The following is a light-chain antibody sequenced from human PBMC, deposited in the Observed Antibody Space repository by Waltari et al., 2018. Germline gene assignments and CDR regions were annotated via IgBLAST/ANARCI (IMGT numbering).Light chain of an antibody. CDR2: EVS. J-gene: IGLJ2*01. V-gene: IGLV2-11*01. CDR3: CSYAGSYTFL. CDR1: SSDIGGYNY. Sequence: QAALTQPRSVSGSPGQSVTISCTGTSSDIGGYNYVSWYQQHPGTAPKLMIYEVSKRPSWVSDRFSGSKSCNTASLTISGLQAEDEADYYCCSYAGSYTFLFGGGTRLTVL.